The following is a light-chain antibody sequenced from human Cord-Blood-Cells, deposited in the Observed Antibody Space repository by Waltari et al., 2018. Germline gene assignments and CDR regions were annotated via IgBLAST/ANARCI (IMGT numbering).Light chain of an antibody. Sequence: QSALTQPASVSGSPGQSITISCTGTSSDVGGYNYVSWYQQHPGKAPKLMIYEVSNRTSGVSNRFSCSKSGNTPSLTISGLQADDEADYYCSSYTSSSTLVVFGGGTKLTVL. CDR3: SSYTSSSTLVV. CDR2: EVS. J-gene: IGLJ2*01. CDR1: SSDVGGYNY. V-gene: IGLV2-14*01.